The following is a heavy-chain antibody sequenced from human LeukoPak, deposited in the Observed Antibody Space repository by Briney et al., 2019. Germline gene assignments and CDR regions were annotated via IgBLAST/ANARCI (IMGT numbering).Heavy chain of an antibody. CDR3: AKWGDYDVLTGYYVSDY. CDR1: GFTFSNYA. V-gene: IGHV3-23*01. Sequence: GGSLRLSCAASGFTFSNYAMSWVRQAPGKGLEWVSAITGSGGNTYYADSVKGRFTIARDNSKNTVFLQMNSLRAEDTAVYYCAKWGDYDVLTGYYVSDYWGQGTLVTVSS. D-gene: IGHD3-9*01. CDR2: ITGSGGNT. J-gene: IGHJ4*02.